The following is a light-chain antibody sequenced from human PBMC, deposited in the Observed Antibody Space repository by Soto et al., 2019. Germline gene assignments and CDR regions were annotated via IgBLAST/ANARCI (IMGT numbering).Light chain of an antibody. J-gene: IGKJ4*01. CDR1: QGVSSD. CDR3: LQDFAYPLT. Sequence: AIQMTPSPSSLSASVGDRVTITCRASQGVSSDVGWYQQKPGKAPRLLIYAASTLQSGVPSRFSGSQSATDFTLTISSLQPEDFATYYCLQDFAYPLTFGGGTKVEIK. CDR2: AAS. V-gene: IGKV1-6*01.